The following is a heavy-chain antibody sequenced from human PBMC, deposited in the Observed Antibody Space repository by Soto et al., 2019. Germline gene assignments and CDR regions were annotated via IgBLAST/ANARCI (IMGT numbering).Heavy chain of an antibody. J-gene: IGHJ4*02. CDR3: ARGPISNDHYFDY. CDR2: INTDGSGT. Sequence: GGSLRLSCAASGFTFSSDWLHWVRQPPGKGLEWVSRINTDGSGTSYADSVKGRFTISRDNSKNTLYLQMNSLRAEDTALYYCARGPISNDHYFDYWGQGTLVTVSS. CDR1: GFTFSSDW. D-gene: IGHD2-21*01. V-gene: IGHV3-74*01.